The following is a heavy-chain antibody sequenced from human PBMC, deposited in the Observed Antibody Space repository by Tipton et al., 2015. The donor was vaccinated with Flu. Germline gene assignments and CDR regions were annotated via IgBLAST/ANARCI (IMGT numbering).Heavy chain of an antibody. J-gene: IGHJ3*02. V-gene: IGHV4-31*03. D-gene: IGHD2-2*02. CDR1: GASISSGGYY. CDR3: ARGGRRYCDTTGCHSPHVFDI. CDR2: IYYSGTT. Sequence: TLSLTCSVSGASISSGGYYWTWIRQLPGKGLEWIGHIYYSGTTLYNPSLKSRLTISIDTSKNQFSLNLNSMTVADTAVYFCARGGRRYCDTTGCHSPHVFDIWGQGTMVTVSS.